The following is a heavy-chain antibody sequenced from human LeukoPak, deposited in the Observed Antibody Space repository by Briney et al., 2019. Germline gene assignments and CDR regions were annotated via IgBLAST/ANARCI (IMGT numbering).Heavy chain of an antibody. CDR3: ARDIDSSGWWDYYYGMDV. Sequence: ASVKVSCKASGYTFTSYYMHWVRQAPGQGLEWMGIINPSGGSTSYAQKFQGRVTMTRDTSTSTVYMEQSSLRSEDTAVYYCARDIDSSGWWDYYYGMDVWGQGTTVTVSS. J-gene: IGHJ6*02. D-gene: IGHD6-19*01. CDR1: GYTFTSYY. CDR2: INPSGGST. V-gene: IGHV1-46*01.